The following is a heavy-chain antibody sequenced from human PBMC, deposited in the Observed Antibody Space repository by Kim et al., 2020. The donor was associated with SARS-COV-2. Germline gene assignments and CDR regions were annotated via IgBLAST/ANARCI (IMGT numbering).Heavy chain of an antibody. CDR3: AREAPIILTGRDAFDI. D-gene: IGHD3-9*01. V-gene: IGHV4-59*13. J-gene: IGHJ3*02. CDR1: GGSISSYY. CDR2: IYYSGST. Sequence: SETLCLTCTVSGGSISSYYWSWIRQPPGKGLEWIGYIYYSGSTNYNPSLKSRVTISVDTSKNQFSLKLSSVTAADTAVYYCAREAPIILTGRDAFDIWGQGTMVTVSS.